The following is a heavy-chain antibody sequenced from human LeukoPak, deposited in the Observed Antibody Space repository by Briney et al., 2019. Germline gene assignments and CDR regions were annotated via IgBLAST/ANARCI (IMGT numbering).Heavy chain of an antibody. CDR1: GYTFTSYG. CDR3: ARTALAGFDY. V-gene: IGHV1-18*04. Sequence: ASVKVSCEASGYTFTSYGISWVRQAPGQGLEWVGWISAYNGNTNYAQKLQGRVAMTTDTSTSTAYMELRSLRSDDTAVYSPARTALAGFDYWGQGTLVTVSS. CDR2: ISAYNGNT. D-gene: IGHD6-19*01. J-gene: IGHJ4*02.